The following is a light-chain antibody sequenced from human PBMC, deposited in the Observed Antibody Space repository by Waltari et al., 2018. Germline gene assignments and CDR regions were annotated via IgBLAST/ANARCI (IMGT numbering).Light chain of an antibody. CDR3: HSRDASGVAGS. Sequence: SSELTQDPAVSVAMGQTVRYTCQGDSLRSYYASWYQQRPGQAPILVIYDKNNRPSGVPDRFSGSSSHNTGSLTITGAQAEDEASYYCHSRDASGVAGSFGGGTKLTVL. CDR1: SLRSYY. CDR2: DKN. V-gene: IGLV3-19*01. J-gene: IGLJ2*01.